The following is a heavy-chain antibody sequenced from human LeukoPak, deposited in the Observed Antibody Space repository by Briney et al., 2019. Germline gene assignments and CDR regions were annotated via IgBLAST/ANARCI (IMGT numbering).Heavy chain of an antibody. CDR3: VRGLRHCSGGDCYPLDY. Sequence: GGSLRLSCAASGFTFSSHWMHWVRQVPGKGLVWVSRIDSDGSNTNYADSAKGRFTISRDKAKNTLYLQMNSLRAEDTAVYYCVRGLRHCSGGDCYPLDYWGQGTLVTVSS. CDR1: GFTFSSHW. J-gene: IGHJ4*02. CDR2: IDSDGSNT. D-gene: IGHD2-21*01. V-gene: IGHV3-74*01.